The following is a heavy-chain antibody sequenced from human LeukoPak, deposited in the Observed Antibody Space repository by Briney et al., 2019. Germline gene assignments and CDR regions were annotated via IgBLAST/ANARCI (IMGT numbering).Heavy chain of an antibody. CDR1: GLNLDYYG. J-gene: IGHJ6*03. CDR2: INWNGGLI. V-gene: IGHV3-20*04. D-gene: IGHD6-6*01. Sequence: PGGSLRLSCVASGLNLDYYGMIWVRQAPGQGLEWVAAINWNGGLIDYADSVKGRFTISRDNAKNSLYLQMDSLRAEDTALYYCARSNPQAARYYMDVWGKGTTATVSS. CDR3: ARSNPQAARYYMDV.